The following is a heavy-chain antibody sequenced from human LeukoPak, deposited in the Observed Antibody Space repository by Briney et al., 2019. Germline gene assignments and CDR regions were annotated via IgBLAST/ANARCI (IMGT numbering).Heavy chain of an antibody. D-gene: IGHD2-21*01. CDR2: ISHTEGT. V-gene: IGHV4-34*01. J-gene: IGHJ4*02. CDR1: GVSINDYY. CDR3: ARIRCGRSGSVCYNH. Sequence: PSETLSLTCGVFGVSINDYYWSWIRQSPGKALEWIGEISHTEGTRYNPSLESRVTMSVGTSENQLSLKLIFVTAADTAVYYCARIRCGRSGSVCYNHWGLGTLVTVSS.